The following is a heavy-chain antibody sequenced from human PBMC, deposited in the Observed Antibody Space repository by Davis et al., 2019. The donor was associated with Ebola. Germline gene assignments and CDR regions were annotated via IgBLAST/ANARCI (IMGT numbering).Heavy chain of an antibody. J-gene: IGHJ4*02. CDR2: FIDSGGAT. D-gene: IGHD4-23*01. CDR1: GFTFSNYI. V-gene: IGHV3-23*01. CDR3: AKRWQVRYFGY. Sequence: GESLKISCAASGFTFSNYIMSWVCQSPGKGLEWFSSFIDSGGATYYAASVMGRFTVSRDNSKNKLYLHMNSLRVEDTAVYYCAKRWQVRYFGYWGQGTLVTVSS.